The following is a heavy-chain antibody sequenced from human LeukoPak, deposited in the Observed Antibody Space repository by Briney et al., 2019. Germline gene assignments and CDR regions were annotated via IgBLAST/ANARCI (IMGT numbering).Heavy chain of an antibody. Sequence: ASVKVSCQKSGYSFTLHWIHWVRQAPGQGLEWVGIINPDGGYTVYAQKFQGRVSVTRDMSSSTVYMELSRLRYEDTAVYYCARDNSNDDKSGWFDPWGQGTLVSVSA. V-gene: IGHV1-46*01. CDR1: GYSFTLHW. D-gene: IGHD3-9*01. J-gene: IGHJ5*02. CDR3: ARDNSNDDKSGWFDP. CDR2: INPDGGYT.